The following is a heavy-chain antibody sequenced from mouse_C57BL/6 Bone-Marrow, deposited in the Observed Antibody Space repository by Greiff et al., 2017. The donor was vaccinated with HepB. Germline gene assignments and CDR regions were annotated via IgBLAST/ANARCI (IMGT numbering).Heavy chain of an antibody. V-gene: IGHV3-6*01. CDR2: ISYDGSN. CDR1: GYSITSGYY. Sequence: ESGPGLVKPSQSLSLTCSVTGYSITSGYYWNWIRQFPGNKLEWMGYISYDGSNNYNPSLKNRISITRDTSKNQFFLKLNSVTTEDTATYYCARGGCSWFAYWGQGTLVTVSA. J-gene: IGHJ3*01. CDR3: ARGGCSWFAY.